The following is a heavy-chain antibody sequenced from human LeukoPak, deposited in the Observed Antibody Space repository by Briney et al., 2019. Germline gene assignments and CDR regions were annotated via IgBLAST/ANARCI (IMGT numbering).Heavy chain of an antibody. J-gene: IGHJ4*02. V-gene: IGHV1-69*05. CDR2: IIPIFGTA. Sequence: GSSVKVSCKASGGTFSSYAISGLRQAPGQGLEWMGGIIPIFGTANYEQKFQGRGTITTDESMSTAYMELSSLRSEDTAVYYCARGWDSSSSFDYWGQGTLVTVSS. D-gene: IGHD6-6*01. CDR3: ARGWDSSSSFDY. CDR1: GGTFSSYA.